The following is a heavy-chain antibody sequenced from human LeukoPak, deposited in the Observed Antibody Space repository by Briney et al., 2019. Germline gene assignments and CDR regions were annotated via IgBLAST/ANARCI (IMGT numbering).Heavy chain of an antibody. CDR1: GYTFISYG. CDR2: ISAYNGNT. V-gene: IGHV1-18*01. Sequence: GASVKVSCKASGYTFISYGISWVRQAPGQGLEWMGWISAYNGNTNYAQKLQGRVTMTTDTSTSTAYMELRSLRSDDTAVYYCARVAEDRSSTSCYAGADYWGQGTLVTVSS. D-gene: IGHD2-2*01. CDR3: ARVAEDRSSTSCYAGADY. J-gene: IGHJ4*02.